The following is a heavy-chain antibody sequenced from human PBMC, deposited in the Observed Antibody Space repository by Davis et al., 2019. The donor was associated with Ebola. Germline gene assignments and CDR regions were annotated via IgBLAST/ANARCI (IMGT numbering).Heavy chain of an antibody. CDR3: TKDFDYVNGY. D-gene: IGHD4-17*01. CDR2: INGDETIT. Sequence: GESLKISCAASGFTFRSNWMHWVRQAPGKGLVWVSRINGDETITAYADSVKGRFAISRDNTKNTLYLQMNSLRAEDTAVYYCTKDFDYVNGYWGQGTLVTVSS. CDR1: GFTFRSNW. V-gene: IGHV3-74*01. J-gene: IGHJ4*02.